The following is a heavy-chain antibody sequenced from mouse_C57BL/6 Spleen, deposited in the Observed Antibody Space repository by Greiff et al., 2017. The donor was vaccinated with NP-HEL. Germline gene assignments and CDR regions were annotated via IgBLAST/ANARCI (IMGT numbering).Heavy chain of an antibody. D-gene: IGHD2-3*01. V-gene: IGHV3-6*01. J-gene: IGHJ4*01. CDR2: ISYDGSN. Sequence: EVKVEESGPGLVKPSQSLSLTCSVTGYSITSGYYWNWIRQFPGNKLEWMGYISYDGSNNYNPSLKNRISITRDTSKNQFFLKLNSVTTEDTATYYCARYGYYEEGAMDYWGQGTSVTVSS. CDR3: ARYGYYEEGAMDY. CDR1: GYSITSGYY.